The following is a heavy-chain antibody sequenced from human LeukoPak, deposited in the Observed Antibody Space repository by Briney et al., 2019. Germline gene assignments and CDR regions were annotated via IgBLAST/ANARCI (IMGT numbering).Heavy chain of an antibody. CDR3: ARYLREIVVGLDY. V-gene: IGHV4-30-4*01. CDR2: IYYSGST. Sequence: SETLSLTCTVSVGSHSSGDYYWRWIRQPPGTGLESLGYIYYSGSTYYNPSVKSRVTISVDTSKNQFSLKLSSVTDADTAVYYCARYLREIVVGLDYWGQGTLVTVSS. D-gene: IGHD2-2*01. J-gene: IGHJ4*02. CDR1: VGSHSSGDYY.